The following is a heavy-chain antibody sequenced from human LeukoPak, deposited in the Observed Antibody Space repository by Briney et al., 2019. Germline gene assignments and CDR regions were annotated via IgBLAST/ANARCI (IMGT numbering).Heavy chain of an antibody. J-gene: IGHJ4*02. CDR2: INWNGGST. CDR1: GFTFDDYG. V-gene: IGHV3-20*04. Sequence: GGSLRLSCAASGFTFDDYGMSWVRQAPGKGLEWVSGINWNGGSTYYADSVKGRFTISRDNSKNTLYLQMNSLGDDDTAIYSCAKNSVGGSYYPIDYWGQGTLVTVSS. CDR3: AKNSVGGSYYPIDY. D-gene: IGHD1-26*01.